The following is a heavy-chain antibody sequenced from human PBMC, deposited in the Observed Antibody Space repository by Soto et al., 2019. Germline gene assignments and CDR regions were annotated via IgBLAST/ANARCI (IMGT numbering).Heavy chain of an antibody. D-gene: IGHD1-1*01. CDR2: IYYSGTT. J-gene: IGHJ4*02. V-gene: IGHV4-31*03. Sequence: SETLSLTCTVSGGSISSGGYYWSWIRQYPGKGLEWIGYIYYSGTTYYNPSLKSRVTISVDTSNNQFSLKLSSVTAADTAVYYCARWPQLEPRFDYWGQGTLVTVSS. CDR1: GGSISSGGYY. CDR3: ARWPQLEPRFDY.